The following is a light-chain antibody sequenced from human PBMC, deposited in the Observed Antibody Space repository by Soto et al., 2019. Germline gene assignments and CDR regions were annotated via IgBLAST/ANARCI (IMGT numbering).Light chain of an antibody. CDR2: GVS. CDR3: QQYNNWPRT. J-gene: IGKJ3*01. V-gene: IGKV3D-15*01. CDR1: QSISSN. Sequence: EIVMTQSPATLSVSPGERATLSCRASQSISSNLAWYRQKPGQAPSLLLYGVSTRATGIPTRFSGSGSGTEFTLTISSLQSEDFAIYYCQQYNNWPRTFGPGTKVDFK.